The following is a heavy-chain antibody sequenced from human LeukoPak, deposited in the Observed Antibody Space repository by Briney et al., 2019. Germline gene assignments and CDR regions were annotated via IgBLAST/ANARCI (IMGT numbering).Heavy chain of an antibody. V-gene: IGHV4-59*01. D-gene: IGHD3-10*01. J-gene: IGHJ3*02. CDR3: ARRRITMVRGVISYAFDI. Sequence: KPSETLSLTCTVSGGSISSYYWSWIRQPPGKGLVWIGYIYYSGSTNYNPSLKSRVTISVDTSKNQFSLKLSSVTAADTAVYYCARRRITMVRGVISYAFDIWGQGTMVTVSS. CDR2: IYYSGST. CDR1: GGSISSYY.